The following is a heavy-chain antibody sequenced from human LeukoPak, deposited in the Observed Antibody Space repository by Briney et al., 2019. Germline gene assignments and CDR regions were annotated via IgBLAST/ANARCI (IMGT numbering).Heavy chain of an antibody. Sequence: SETLSLTCTVSGGSISSSSYYWGWIRQPPGKGLEWIGSIYYSGSTYYNPSLKSRVTISVDTSKNQFSLKLSSVTAADTAVYHCARHGVVTNEYYFDYWGQGTLVTVSS. CDR3: ARHGVVTNEYYFDY. CDR1: GGSISSSSYY. D-gene: IGHD3-3*01. CDR2: IYYSGST. V-gene: IGHV4-39*01. J-gene: IGHJ4*02.